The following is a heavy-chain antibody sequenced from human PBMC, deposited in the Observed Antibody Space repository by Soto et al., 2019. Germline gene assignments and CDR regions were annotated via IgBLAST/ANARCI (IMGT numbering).Heavy chain of an antibody. J-gene: IGHJ5*02. D-gene: IGHD6-6*01. CDR1: GGSIISASYS. V-gene: IGHV4-31*11. Sequence: QVQLQESGPRLVKPSQTLSLSCAVSGGSIISASYSWNWIRQSPGRGREWIGHIYSSGSTYYNPSLTSRVSIPVATSNNQFSLKLTSVTAADTAVYFCAREDAARIERWFDAWGQGILVTVSS. CDR2: IYSSGST. CDR3: AREDAARIERWFDA.